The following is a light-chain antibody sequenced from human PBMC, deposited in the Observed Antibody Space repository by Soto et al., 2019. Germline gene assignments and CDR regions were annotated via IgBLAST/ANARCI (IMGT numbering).Light chain of an antibody. J-gene: IGKJ3*01. V-gene: IGKV3-20*01. CDR3: QQYGSPPFT. CDR2: GVS. CDR1: QSVTINY. Sequence: ENVLTQSPGTLSLSPGERATLSCRASQSVTINYLAWYQQKPGQAPRLLIYGVSTRASGIPNRFSGSESGTDFTLTISRLSPDDFAVYYCQQYGSPPFTFGPGTKLDIK.